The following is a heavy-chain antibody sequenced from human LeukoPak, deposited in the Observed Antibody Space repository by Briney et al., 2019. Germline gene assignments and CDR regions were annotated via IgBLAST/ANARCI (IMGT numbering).Heavy chain of an antibody. V-gene: IGHV4-61*02. CDR3: AREEAYYDFWSGYPGDYYYYTDV. D-gene: IGHD3-3*01. CDR2: IYTSGST. J-gene: IGHJ6*03. CDR1: GGSISSGSYY. Sequence: PSETLSLTCTVSGGSISSGSYYWSWIRQPAGKGLEWIGRIYTSGSTNYNPSLKSRVTISVDTTKNQFSLKLGSVTAADTAVYYCAREEAYYDFWSGYPGDYYYYTDVWGKGTTVTVSS.